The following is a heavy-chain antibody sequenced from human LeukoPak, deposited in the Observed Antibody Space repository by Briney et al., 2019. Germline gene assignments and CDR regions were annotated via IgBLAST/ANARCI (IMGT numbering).Heavy chain of an antibody. CDR1: GYTLTELS. J-gene: IGHJ5*02. CDR2: FDPEDGET. V-gene: IGHV1-24*01. D-gene: IGHD1-26*01. CDR3: ATTGPGIVGATIDNWFDP. Sequence: ASVKVSCKVSGYTLTELSMHWVRQAPGKGLEWMGGFDPEDGETIYAQKFQGRVTMTEDTSTDTACMELSSLRSEDTAVYYCATTGPGIVGATIDNWFDPWGQGTLVTVSS.